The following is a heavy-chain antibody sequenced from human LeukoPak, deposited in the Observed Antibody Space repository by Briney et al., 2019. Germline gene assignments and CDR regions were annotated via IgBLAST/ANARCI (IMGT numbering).Heavy chain of an antibody. CDR2: IYTSGST. J-gene: IGHJ4*02. D-gene: IGHD6-13*01. CDR3: AKDWGWSAAVFDY. Sequence: SETLSLTCAVSGDSISNYYWSWIRQPPGKGLEWIGYIYTSGSTNYNPSLKSRVTISVDTSKNQFSLKLSSVTAEDTALYYCAKDWGWSAAVFDYWGQGTLVTVSS. CDR1: GDSISNYY. V-gene: IGHV4-59*01.